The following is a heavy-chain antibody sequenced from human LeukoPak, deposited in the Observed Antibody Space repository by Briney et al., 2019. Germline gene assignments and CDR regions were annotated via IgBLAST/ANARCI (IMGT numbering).Heavy chain of an antibody. V-gene: IGHV1-69*05. Sequence: GASVKVSCKASGGTFSSYAISWVRQAPGQGLEWMGGIIPIFGTANYAQKFQGRVTITTDESPSTAYMELSSLRSQDTAGEYCSGGSGYDSYYYMDVWGKGTTVTVSS. CDR1: GGTFSSYA. J-gene: IGHJ6*03. CDR2: IIPIFGTA. D-gene: IGHD5-12*01. CDR3: SGGSGYDSYYYMDV.